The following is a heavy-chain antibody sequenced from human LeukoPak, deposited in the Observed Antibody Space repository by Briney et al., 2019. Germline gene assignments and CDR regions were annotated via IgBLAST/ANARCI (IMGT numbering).Heavy chain of an antibody. V-gene: IGHV3-23*01. J-gene: IGHJ4*02. Sequence: GGSLRLSCAASGFTFSSYAMSWVRQAPGKGLEWVSAISGSGGSTYYADSVKGRFTISRDNSKNTLYLQMNSLRAEDTAVYYCAKVGSGITGTTRGRYYFDYWGQGTLVTVSS. CDR2: ISGSGGST. CDR1: GFTFSSYA. D-gene: IGHD1-7*01. CDR3: AKVGSGITGTTRGRYYFDY.